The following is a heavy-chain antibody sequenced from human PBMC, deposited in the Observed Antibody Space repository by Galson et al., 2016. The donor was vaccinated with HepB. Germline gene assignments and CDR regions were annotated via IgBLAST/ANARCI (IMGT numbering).Heavy chain of an antibody. CDR2: ISYDGTNK. J-gene: IGHJ4*02. CDR3: VTYYYDSGGYSY. V-gene: IGHV3-30-3*01. CDR1: GFTFDNYP. Sequence: SLRLSCAASGFTFDNYPMHWVRQAPGKGLEWVALISYDGTNKYYADSVKGRFTISRDNSKNTLYLQMDSLGAEDTAVYYCVTYYYDSGGYSYWGQGTLVTVAS. D-gene: IGHD3-22*01.